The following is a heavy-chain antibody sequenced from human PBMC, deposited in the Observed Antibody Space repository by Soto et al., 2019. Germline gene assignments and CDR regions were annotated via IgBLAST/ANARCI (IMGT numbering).Heavy chain of an antibody. J-gene: IGHJ4*02. CDR3: AIGTRSSWSCDF. Sequence: QVQVVQSGAEVKKPGSSVKVSCKASRGTFSDYAISWVRQAPGQGLEWMGAIIPLTQTPVYAQTVHGRLTISDGEATCVAYIELCTLSSDDAAVYYCAIGTRSSWSCDFWGQGALVTVSS. D-gene: IGHD6-13*01. CDR2: IIPLTQTP. V-gene: IGHV1-69*01. CDR1: RGTFSDYA.